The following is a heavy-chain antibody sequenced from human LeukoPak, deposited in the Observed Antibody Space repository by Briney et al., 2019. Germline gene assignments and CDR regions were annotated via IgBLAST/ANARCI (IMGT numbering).Heavy chain of an antibody. J-gene: IGHJ4*02. V-gene: IGHV1-69*13. Sequence: GASVKVSCKASGGTFSSYAISWVRQAPGQGLEWMGGIIPIFGTANYAQKFQGRVTITADESTSTAYMELSSLRSEDTAVYYCARDRSRRYCSGGSCYVEWSGLDYWGQGTLVTVSS. D-gene: IGHD2-15*01. CDR2: IIPIFGTA. CDR1: GGTFSSYA. CDR3: ARDRSRRYCSGGSCYVEWSGLDY.